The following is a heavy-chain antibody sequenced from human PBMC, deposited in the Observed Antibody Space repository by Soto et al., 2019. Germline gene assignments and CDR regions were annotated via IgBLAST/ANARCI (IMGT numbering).Heavy chain of an antibody. Sequence: QVQLQESGPGLVKPSQTLSLTCTVSGGSISSGGYYWSWIRQHPGKGLEWIGYIYYSGSTYYNPSLKSRVTISVDTSKNQFSLQLSSVTAADTAVYYGAGVPLHPLDYYYYIAVWGKGTTVTFSS. CDR3: AGVPLHPLDYYYYIAV. J-gene: IGHJ6*03. V-gene: IGHV4-31*03. CDR2: IYYSGST. CDR1: GGSISSGGYY.